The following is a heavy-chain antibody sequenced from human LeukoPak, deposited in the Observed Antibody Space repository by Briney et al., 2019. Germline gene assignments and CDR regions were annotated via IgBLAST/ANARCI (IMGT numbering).Heavy chain of an antibody. CDR2: IKKDGSEM. CDR3: ARQETSSYDGAFDI. V-gene: IGHV3-7*01. CDR1: GLIFSSYW. D-gene: IGHD1-26*01. Sequence: GGSLRLSCAASGLIFSSYWMSWVRQAPGKGLEWVANIKKDGSEMYYVDSVKGRFTISRDNAKNSLYLQMNSLRADDTAVYHCARQETSSYDGAFDIWGQGTMATVSS. J-gene: IGHJ3*02.